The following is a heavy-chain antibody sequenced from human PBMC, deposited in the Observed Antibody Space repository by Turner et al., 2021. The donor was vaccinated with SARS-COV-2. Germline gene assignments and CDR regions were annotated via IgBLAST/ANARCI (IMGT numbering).Heavy chain of an antibody. CDR2: IYYSGTT. J-gene: IGHJ4*02. CDR3: ARDTRVVPLWVDS. V-gene: IGHV4-39*02. Sequence: QLQLQESGPGLVKPSETLSLTCTVSGASVNDSDYYCAWTRQPPEKGLEWIGNIYYSGTTYYNPSLKSRVTISVDTSKNQFSLKLTSVTAADTAVYFCARDTRVVPLWVDSWGQGTLVTVSS. D-gene: IGHD2-2*01. CDR1: GASVNDSDYY.